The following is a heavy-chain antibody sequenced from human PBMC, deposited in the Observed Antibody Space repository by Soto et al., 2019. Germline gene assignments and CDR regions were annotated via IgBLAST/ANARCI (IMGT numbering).Heavy chain of an antibody. CDR3: ARDKTTGTSPFDY. CDR2: VGSSGSPM. Sequence: GGSLRLSCAASGFTFSTYEMNWVRQAPGKGLEWVSYVGSSGSPMFYADSVKGRFTISRDNAKNSLYPQMNSLTADDTAVYYCARDKTTGTSPFDYWGQGTLVTVSS. J-gene: IGHJ4*02. CDR1: GFTFSTYE. V-gene: IGHV3-48*03. D-gene: IGHD4-4*01.